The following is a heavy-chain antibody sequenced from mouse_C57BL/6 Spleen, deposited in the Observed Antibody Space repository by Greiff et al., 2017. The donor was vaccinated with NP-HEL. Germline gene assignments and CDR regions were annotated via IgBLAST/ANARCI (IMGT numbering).Heavy chain of an antibody. CDR3: ARYDYGSRYYYAMDY. CDR2: IYPGSGST. D-gene: IGHD1-1*01. J-gene: IGHJ4*01. CDR1: GYTFTSYW. Sequence: QVQLQQPGAELVKPGASVKMSCKASGYTFTSYWITWVKQRPGQGLEWIGDIYPGSGSTNYNEKFKSKATLTVDTSSSTAYMQLSSLTSEDSAVYYCARYDYGSRYYYAMDYWGQGTSVTVSS. V-gene: IGHV1-55*01.